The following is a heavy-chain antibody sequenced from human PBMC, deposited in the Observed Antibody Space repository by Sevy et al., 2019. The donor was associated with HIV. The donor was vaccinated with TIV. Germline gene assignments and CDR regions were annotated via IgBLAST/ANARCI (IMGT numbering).Heavy chain of an antibody. D-gene: IGHD1-26*01. CDR1: RLAFSSYA. CDR2: ISHDGTNT. Sequence: GGSLRLSCAASRLAFSSYAVHWVRQAPGKGLEWVALISHDGTNTDYAASVKGRFTISRDNSRNTLHLDISSLRVEDTAVYYCAVGEGFFLYWGQGTLVTVSS. J-gene: IGHJ4*02. CDR3: AVGEGFFLY. V-gene: IGHV3-30*14.